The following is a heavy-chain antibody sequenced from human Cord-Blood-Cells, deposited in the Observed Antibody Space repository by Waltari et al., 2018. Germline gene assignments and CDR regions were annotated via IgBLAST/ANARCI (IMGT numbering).Heavy chain of an antibody. V-gene: IGHV1-2*04. CDR1: GYTFTGYY. D-gene: IGHD7-27*01. CDR3: ARGITGDWYFDL. CDR2: INPNSGGT. Sequence: QVQLVQSGAEVKKPGASVKVSCKASGYTFTGYYMHWVRRAPGQGLEWREWINPNSGGTNYAQKFQGWVTRTRDTSISTAYMELSRLRSDDTAVYYCARGITGDWYFDLWGRGTLVTVSS. J-gene: IGHJ2*01.